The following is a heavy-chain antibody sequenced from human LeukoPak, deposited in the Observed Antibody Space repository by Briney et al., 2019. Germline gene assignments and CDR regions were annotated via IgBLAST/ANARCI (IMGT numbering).Heavy chain of an antibody. CDR1: GFNFNNAW. Sequence: PGGSLRLSCAASGFNFNNAWMSWVRQAPGKGLEWVGRIKSKSDRGTTDYAAPVKGRFTISRDDSKNTLYLQMNSLKTEDTAVYYCTTYGVLNIYGAFFDYWGQGTLVTVSS. D-gene: IGHD2-21*01. V-gene: IGHV3-15*01. CDR3: TTYGVLNIYGAFFDY. CDR2: IKSKSDRGTT. J-gene: IGHJ4*02.